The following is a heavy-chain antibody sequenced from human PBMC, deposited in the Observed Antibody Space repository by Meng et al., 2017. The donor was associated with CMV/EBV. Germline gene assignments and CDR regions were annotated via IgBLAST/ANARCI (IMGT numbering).Heavy chain of an antibody. CDR1: GYTFTGYY. CDR2: INPNSGGT. CDR3: ARVPYCSSTSCYLWFDP. V-gene: IGHV1-2*02. J-gene: IGHJ5*02. Sequence: ASVKVSCKASGYTFTGYYMHWVRQAPGQGLEWMGWINPNSGGTNYAQKFQGRVTMTGDTSISTAYMELSRLRSDDTAVYYCARVPYCSSTSCYLWFDPWGQGTLVTVSS. D-gene: IGHD2-2*01.